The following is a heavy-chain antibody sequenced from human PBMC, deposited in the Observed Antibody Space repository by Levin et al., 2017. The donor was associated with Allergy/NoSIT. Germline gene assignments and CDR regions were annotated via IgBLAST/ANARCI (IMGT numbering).Heavy chain of an antibody. V-gene: IGHV4-59*01. D-gene: IGHD6-19*01. J-gene: IGHJ2*01. CDR1: GGSISSYY. Sequence: SETLSLTCTVSGGSISSYYWSWIRQPPGKGLEWIGYIYYSGSTNYNPSLKSRVTISVDTSKNQFSLKLSSVTAADTAVYYCARTKLGEQWLVRDWYFDLWGRGTLVTVSS. CDR2: IYYSGST. CDR3: ARTKLGEQWLVRDWYFDL.